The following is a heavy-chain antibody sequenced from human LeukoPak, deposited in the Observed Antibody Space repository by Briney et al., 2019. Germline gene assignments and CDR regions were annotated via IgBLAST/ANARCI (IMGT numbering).Heavy chain of an antibody. V-gene: IGHV3-15*01. D-gene: IGHD5-24*01. CDR3: TTSGQDGYTVMFDY. CDR1: GFTFSNAW. J-gene: IGHJ4*02. Sequence: PGGSLRLSCAASGFTFSNAWMSWVRQAPGKGLEWVGRIKSKTDGGTTDYAAPVKGRFTISRDDSKNTLYLQMNSLKTEDTAVYYCTTSGQDGYTVMFDYWGQGTLVTVSS. CDR2: IKSKTDGGTT.